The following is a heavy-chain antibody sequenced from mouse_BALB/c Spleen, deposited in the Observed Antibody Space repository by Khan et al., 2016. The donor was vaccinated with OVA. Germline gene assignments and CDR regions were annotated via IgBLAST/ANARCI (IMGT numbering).Heavy chain of an antibody. CDR2: ISSGSSTI. CDR3: ARSGGNFHWYFDV. V-gene: IGHV5-17*02. J-gene: IGHJ1*01. CDR1: GFTFSNFG. Sequence: EVQRVESGGGLVQPGGSRKLSCAASGFTFSNFGMHWVRQAPKKGLEWVASISSGSSTIYYVDTVKGRFTISRDSPKNTLFLQMTRLRAEDTAMYYCARSGGNFHWYFDVWGAGTSVTVSS. D-gene: IGHD2-1*01.